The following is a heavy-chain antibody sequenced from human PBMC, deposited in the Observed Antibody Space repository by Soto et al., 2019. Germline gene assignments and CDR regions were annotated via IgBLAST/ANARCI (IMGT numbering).Heavy chain of an antibody. D-gene: IGHD2-15*01. CDR2: ISGHNGNT. V-gene: IGHV1-18*01. CDR3: ARGWYGDY. Sequence: QVHLVQSGAEVKKPGASVKVSCKASGYTFTSYGITWVRQAPGQGLEWMGWISGHNGNTDYAQKLQARVIVTRDTSTSTAYMELRSLRSDDTAVYYCARGWYGDYWGQGALVTVSS. CDR1: GYTFTSYG. J-gene: IGHJ4*02.